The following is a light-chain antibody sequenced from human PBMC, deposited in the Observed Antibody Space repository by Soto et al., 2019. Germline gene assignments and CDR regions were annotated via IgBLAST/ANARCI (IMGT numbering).Light chain of an antibody. V-gene: IGKV1-39*01. Sequence: DIQMTQSPSSLSASVGDRVTITCRASQSITGFLNWYQQKPGEGPKLLIYAGSSLQSGVPSRFSGSGSGTDFILTISTLQPEDFASYYCQQSYSSPVTFGGGNKVEI. CDR2: AGS. CDR3: QQSYSSPVT. CDR1: QSITGF. J-gene: IGKJ4*01.